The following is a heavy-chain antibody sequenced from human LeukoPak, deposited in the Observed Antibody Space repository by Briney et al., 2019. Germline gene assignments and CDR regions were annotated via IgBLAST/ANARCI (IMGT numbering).Heavy chain of an antibody. J-gene: IGHJ4*02. CDR2: ISSSGSTI. Sequence: GGSLRLSCAASGFTFSDYYMSWIRQAPGKGLEWVSYISSSGSTIYYADSVKGRFTISRDNAKNSLYLQINSLRAEDTAVYYCARGRNLVAISGYFDYWGQGTLVTVSS. D-gene: IGHD3-22*01. CDR3: ARGRNLVAISGYFDY. CDR1: GFTFSDYY. V-gene: IGHV3-11*04.